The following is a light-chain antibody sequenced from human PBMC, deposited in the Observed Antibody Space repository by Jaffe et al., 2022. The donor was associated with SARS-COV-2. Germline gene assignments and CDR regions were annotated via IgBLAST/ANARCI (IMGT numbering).Light chain of an antibody. J-gene: IGLJ3*02. Sequence: QAVVTQESSVTVSPGGTVTLTCGSSIGAVTSGHWPYWFQQKPGQAPTTLIYDASSRHPWTPARFSGSLLGGKAALTLSGAQPEDEAVYLCLLSYSDAWVFGGGTKLTVL. V-gene: IGLV7-46*01. CDR3: LLSYSDAWV. CDR2: DAS. CDR1: IGAVTSGHW.